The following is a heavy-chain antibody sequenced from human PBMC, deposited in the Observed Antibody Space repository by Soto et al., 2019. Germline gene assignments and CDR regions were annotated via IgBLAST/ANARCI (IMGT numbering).Heavy chain of an antibody. D-gene: IGHD2-21*01. CDR1: GGSVSSGGYY. Sequence: SETLSLTCTVSGGSVSSGGYYWSWLRQPPGKGLEWIGYIYYSGSTNYNPSLKSRVTISVDTSKNQFSLKLSSVTAADTAVYYCARGRSGGGNSDYWGQGTLVTVSS. J-gene: IGHJ4*02. V-gene: IGHV4-61*08. CDR3: ARGRSGGGNSDY. CDR2: IYYSGST.